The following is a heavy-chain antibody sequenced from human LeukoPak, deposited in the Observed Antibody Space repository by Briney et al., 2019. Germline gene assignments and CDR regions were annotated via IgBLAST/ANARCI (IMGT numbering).Heavy chain of an antibody. D-gene: IGHD5-18*01. Sequence: SVKVSCKASRGTFSSYAISWVRQAPGQGLEWMGGIIPIFGTTNYAQKFQGRVTIIADESTSTVYMELSSLRSEDTAVYYCARDRGYSYAKKSSEYYYMDVWGKGTTVTVSS. V-gene: IGHV1-69*13. CDR2: IIPIFGTT. CDR1: RGTFSSYA. J-gene: IGHJ6*03. CDR3: ARDRGYSYAKKSSEYYYMDV.